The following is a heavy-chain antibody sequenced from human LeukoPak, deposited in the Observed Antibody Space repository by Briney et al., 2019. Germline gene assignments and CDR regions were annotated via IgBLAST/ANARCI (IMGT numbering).Heavy chain of an antibody. CDR2: IYHSGST. CDR3: ARDSRYYDILTGYYYYMDV. J-gene: IGHJ6*03. CDR1: GYPISSGYY. Sequence: PSETLSLTCTVSGYPISSGYYWGWIRQPPGKGLEWIGSIYHSGSTYYNPSLKSRVTISVDTSKNQFSLKLSSVTAADTAVYYCARDSRYYDILTGYYYYMDVWGKGTTVTVSS. V-gene: IGHV4-38-2*02. D-gene: IGHD3-9*01.